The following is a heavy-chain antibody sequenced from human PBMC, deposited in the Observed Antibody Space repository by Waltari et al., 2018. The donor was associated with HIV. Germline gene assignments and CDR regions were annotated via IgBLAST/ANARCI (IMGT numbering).Heavy chain of an antibody. CDR1: GYSFSDYF. J-gene: IGHJ4*02. V-gene: IGHV1-2*06. D-gene: IGHD3-16*01. CDR2: INPNTGDI. Sequence: QVQLVQSGPEVKEPGASVEVSCTASGYSFSDYFIHWLRQAPGQGLEWMGRINPNTGDIDYGQKFQDRVTLNWDTSISKAYLDLKSLKFDDTAVFYCARESGGFDFWGQGSLVIVSS. CDR3: ARESGGFDF.